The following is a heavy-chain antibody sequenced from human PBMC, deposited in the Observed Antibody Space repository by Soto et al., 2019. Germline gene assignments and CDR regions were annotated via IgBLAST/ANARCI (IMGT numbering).Heavy chain of an antibody. J-gene: IGHJ5*02. CDR2: IYYSGST. V-gene: IGHV4-59*01. CDR3: ARFQYSDILTGYSNWFDP. CDR1: GGSISSYY. D-gene: IGHD3-9*01. Sequence: QVQLQESGPGLVKPSETLSLTCTVSGGSISSYYWSWIRQPPGKGLEWIGYIYYSGSTNYNPSLKSRVTRSVDTSNDQFSPKLSSVTAADTAVYYCARFQYSDILTGYSNWFDPWGQGTLVTVSS.